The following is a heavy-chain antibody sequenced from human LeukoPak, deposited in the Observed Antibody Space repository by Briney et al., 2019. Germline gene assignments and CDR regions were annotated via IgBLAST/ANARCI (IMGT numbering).Heavy chain of an antibody. CDR2: VYYSGST. D-gene: IGHD6-6*01. CDR3: ARGGSRSYTSSTLDY. J-gene: IGHJ4*02. Sequence: PSETLSLTCTVSGGSVSSADSHWNWIRQPPGKGLEWIGSVYYSGSTNYNPSLMSRVTISVDTSKNRFSLNLSSVTAADTAVYYCARGGSRSYTSSTLDYWGQGTLVTVSS. CDR1: GGSVSSADSH. V-gene: IGHV4-61*08.